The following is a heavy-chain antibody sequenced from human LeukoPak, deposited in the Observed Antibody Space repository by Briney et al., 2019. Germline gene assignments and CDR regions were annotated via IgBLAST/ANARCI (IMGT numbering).Heavy chain of an antibody. V-gene: IGHV3-74*01. Sequence: PGGSLRLSCAASGFTFSPYWMYWVRQAPGKGLVWVSRINDDGSNTIYADSMKGRFTISRDNAKNTLYLQMNSLRAEDTAVYYCARGRRGGDSYDPVDYWGQGTLVTVSS. J-gene: IGHJ4*02. CDR2: INDDGSNT. CDR3: ARGRRGGDSYDPVDY. CDR1: GFTFSPYW. D-gene: IGHD5-18*01.